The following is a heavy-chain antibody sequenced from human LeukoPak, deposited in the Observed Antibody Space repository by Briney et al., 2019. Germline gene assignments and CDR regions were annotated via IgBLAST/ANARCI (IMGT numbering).Heavy chain of an antibody. Sequence: SVKVSCKASGGTFSSYAISWVRQAPGQGLEWMGGIIPIFGTANYAQKFQGRVTITADESTSKAYMELSSLRSEGTAVYYCARDHFGGLTVTPGVWYFDYWGQGTLVTVSS. CDR1: GGTFSSYA. D-gene: IGHD4-11*01. J-gene: IGHJ4*02. CDR2: IIPIFGTA. CDR3: ARDHFGGLTVTPGVWYFDY. V-gene: IGHV1-69*13.